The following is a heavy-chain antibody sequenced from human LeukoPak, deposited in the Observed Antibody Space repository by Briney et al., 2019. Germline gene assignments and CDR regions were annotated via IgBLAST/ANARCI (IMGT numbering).Heavy chain of an antibody. J-gene: IGHJ4*02. CDR3: ARGQEFDDGVFDS. CDR1: GFSFSSFA. V-gene: IGHV3-23*01. D-gene: IGHD1-1*01. CDR2: IRSNGATA. Sequence: GGSLRLSCTASGFSFSSFAMTWVRQAPGKGLEWVSTIRSNGATAYNADSVEGRFTISRDNSKNTVYLQMNSLRVEDTAIYYCARGQEFDDGVFDSWGQGTLVTVSS.